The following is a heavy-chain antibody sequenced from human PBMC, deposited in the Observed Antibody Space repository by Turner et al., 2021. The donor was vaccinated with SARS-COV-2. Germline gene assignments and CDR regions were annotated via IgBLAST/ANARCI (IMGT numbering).Heavy chain of an antibody. CDR3: VRDRPRPGDRDALDI. CDR2: VSDLGDTR. Sequence: EVPVLESGGGFAQPGGALSLSCAASGFTFNTYAMSWVRQAPGKGLVWVSVVSDLGDTRFYADSVRGRFTISRDNTKNRVYLQMNSLRPDDTALYYCVRDRPRPGDRDALDIWGQGTMVTVSS. CDR1: GFTFNTYA. D-gene: IGHD7-27*01. V-gene: IGHV3-23*01. J-gene: IGHJ3*02.